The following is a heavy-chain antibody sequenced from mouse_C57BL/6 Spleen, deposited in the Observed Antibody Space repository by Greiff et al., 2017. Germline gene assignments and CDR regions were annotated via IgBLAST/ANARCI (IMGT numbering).Heavy chain of an antibody. CDR3: TRDLTPYAMDY. CDR2: ISSGGDYI. V-gene: IGHV5-9-1*02. CDR1: GFTFSSYA. Sequence: EVKVVESGEGLVKPGGSLKLSCAASGFTFSSYAMSWVRQTPEKRLEWVAYISSGGDYIYYADTVKGRFPISRDNARNTLYLQMSSLKSEDTAMYYCTRDLTPYAMDYWGQGTSVTVSS. J-gene: IGHJ4*01.